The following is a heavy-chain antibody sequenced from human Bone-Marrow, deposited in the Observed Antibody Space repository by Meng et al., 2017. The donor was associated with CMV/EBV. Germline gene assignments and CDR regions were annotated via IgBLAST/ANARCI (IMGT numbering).Heavy chain of an antibody. CDR1: GGSISSSDYY. CDR2: ISYSGST. J-gene: IGHJ4*02. D-gene: IGHD3-10*01. CDR3: AREGASGSSIGY. V-gene: IGHV4-30-4*08. Sequence: QVQLQESGPGLVKPSXXLSPTCTVSGGSISSSDYYWSWIRQPPGKGLEWIGYISYSGSTYYNPSLRSRITMSVDTSKNQFSLKVSSVTAADTAVYYCAREGASGSSIGYGGRGTLVTVSS.